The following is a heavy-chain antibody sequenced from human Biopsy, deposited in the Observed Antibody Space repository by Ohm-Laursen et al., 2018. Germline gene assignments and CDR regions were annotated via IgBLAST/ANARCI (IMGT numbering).Heavy chain of an antibody. J-gene: IGHJ4*02. CDR3: ARNTGWYGDLYYFDY. CDR1: GYSFTGYY. V-gene: IGHV1-46*01. CDR2: INPSGSTT. D-gene: IGHD6-19*01. Sequence: ASVKVSCKASGYSFTGYYMHWVRQAPGQGLEWMGMINPSGSTTSYPQIFQGRVAMTRDTSKSTVYMELSSLRSADTAVYFCARNTGWYGDLYYFDYWGQGTLVTVSS.